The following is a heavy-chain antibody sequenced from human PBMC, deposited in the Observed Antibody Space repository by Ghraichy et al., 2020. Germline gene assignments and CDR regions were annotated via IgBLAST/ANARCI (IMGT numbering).Heavy chain of an antibody. CDR1: GFTFSSYA. D-gene: IGHD3-10*01. Sequence: LSLTCAASGFTFSSYAMSWVRQAPGKGLEWVSAIGGGGYSTYYADSVKGRFTISRDNSKNTLYLQMNSLRAEDTAVYYCAKDKGFGPYFDYWGQGTLVTVSS. J-gene: IGHJ4*02. CDR2: IGGGGYST. CDR3: AKDKGFGPYFDY. V-gene: IGHV3-23*01.